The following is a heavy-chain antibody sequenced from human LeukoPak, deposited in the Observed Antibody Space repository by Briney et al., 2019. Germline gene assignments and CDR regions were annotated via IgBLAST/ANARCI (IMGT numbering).Heavy chain of an antibody. Sequence: GSLRISCAASGFTFDDYGMSWVRQAPGKGLEWVSGINWNGGSTGYADSVKGRFTISRDNAKNSLYLQMNSLRAEDTALYYCARGAFIAVAGSNAFDIWGQGTMVTVSS. J-gene: IGHJ3*02. V-gene: IGHV3-20*04. D-gene: IGHD6-19*01. CDR2: INWNGGST. CDR1: GFTFDDYG. CDR3: ARGAFIAVAGSNAFDI.